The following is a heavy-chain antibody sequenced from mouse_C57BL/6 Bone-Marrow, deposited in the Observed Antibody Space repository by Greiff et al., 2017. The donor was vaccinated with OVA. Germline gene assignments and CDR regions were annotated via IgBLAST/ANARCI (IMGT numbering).Heavy chain of an antibody. CDR3: ARDSYSGSAD. CDR2: IDPSASYT. Sequence: QVQLQQPGAELVKPGASVKLSCKASGYTFTSYWMQWVKPRPGQGLEWIGEIDPSASYTTSNQKLKGQATFTVDTSSSTAYLQLRSLTSEDSAVYYRARDSYSGSADWGPGTLVTVSA. V-gene: IGHV1-50*01. D-gene: IGHD1-1*01. J-gene: IGHJ3*01. CDR1: GYTFTSYW.